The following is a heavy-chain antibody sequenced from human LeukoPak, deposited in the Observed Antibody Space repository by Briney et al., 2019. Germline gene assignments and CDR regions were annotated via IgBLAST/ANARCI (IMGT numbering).Heavy chain of an antibody. J-gene: IGHJ3*02. D-gene: IGHD6-19*01. CDR3: ARDVSSGWYWSAAFDI. V-gene: IGHV3-53*01. Sequence: GGSLRLSCAASGFTVSANYMSWVRQAPGKGLEWVSVIYSDGRTYCADSVKGRFTISGDNSKNTLFLQMNSLRVEDTAVYYCARDVSSGWYWSAAFDIWGQGTMVTVSS. CDR1: GFTVSANY. CDR2: IYSDGRT.